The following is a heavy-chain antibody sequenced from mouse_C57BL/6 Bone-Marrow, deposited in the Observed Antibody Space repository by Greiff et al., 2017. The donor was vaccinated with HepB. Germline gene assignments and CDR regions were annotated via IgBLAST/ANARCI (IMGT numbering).Heavy chain of an antibody. V-gene: IGHV1-52*01. CDR1: GYTFTSYW. Sequence: QVQLQQPGAELVRPGSSVKLSCKASGYTFTSYWMHWVKQRPIQGLEWIGNIDPSDSETHYNQKFKDKATLTVDKSSSTAYMQLSSLTSEDSAVYYCAIVMITTDYYAMDYWGQGTSVTVSS. D-gene: IGHD2-4*01. CDR2: IDPSDSET. CDR3: AIVMITTDYYAMDY. J-gene: IGHJ4*01.